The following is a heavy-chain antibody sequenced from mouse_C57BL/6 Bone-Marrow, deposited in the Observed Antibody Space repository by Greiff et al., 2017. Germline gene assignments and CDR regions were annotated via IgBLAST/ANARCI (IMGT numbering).Heavy chain of an antibody. J-gene: IGHJ3*01. V-gene: IGHV1-74*01. CDR3: SIPPTYYYGSSSSFSY. CDR1: GYTFTSYW. Sequence: QVQLKQPGAELVKPGASVKVSCKASGYTFTSYWMHWVKQRPGQGLEWIGRIHPSDSDTNYNQKFKGKATLTVDKSSSPAYMQLSSLTSEDSAVSYCSIPPTYYYGSSSSFSYWGPGTLVTVSA. D-gene: IGHD1-1*01. CDR2: IHPSDSDT.